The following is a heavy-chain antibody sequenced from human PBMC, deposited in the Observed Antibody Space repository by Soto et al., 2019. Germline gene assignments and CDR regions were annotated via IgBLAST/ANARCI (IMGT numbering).Heavy chain of an antibody. CDR3: ATLVSDYYFDY. CDR1: GGSISSYY. J-gene: IGHJ4*02. Sequence: PSETLSLTCTVSGGSISSYYWSWIRQPPGKGLEWIGYIYYSGSTNYNPSLKSRVTISVDTSKNQFSLKLSSVTAADTAVYYCATLVSDYYFDYWGQGTLVTVSS. D-gene: IGHD2-8*02. CDR2: IYYSGST. V-gene: IGHV4-59*01.